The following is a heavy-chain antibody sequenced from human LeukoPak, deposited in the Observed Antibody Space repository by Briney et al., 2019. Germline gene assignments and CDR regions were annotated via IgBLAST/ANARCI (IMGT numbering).Heavy chain of an antibody. Sequence: GVSLRLSCAASGFSFSYYSMNWVRQAPGKGLEWVSSITSNSRYIHYADSVKGRFTISRDKSKNTLYLQMNSLRAEDTAVYYCAKDHDGSGAFDIWGQGTMVTVSS. V-gene: IGHV3-21*01. CDR2: ITSNSRYI. CDR1: GFSFSYYS. D-gene: IGHD1-1*01. CDR3: AKDHDGSGAFDI. J-gene: IGHJ3*02.